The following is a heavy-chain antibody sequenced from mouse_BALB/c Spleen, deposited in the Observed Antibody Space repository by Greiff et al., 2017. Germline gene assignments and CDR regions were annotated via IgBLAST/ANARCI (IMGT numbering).Heavy chain of an antibody. Sequence: VQGVESGPGLVAPSQSLSITCTVSGFSLSRYSVHWVRQPPGKGLEWLGMIWGGGSTDYNSALKSRLSISKDNSKSQVFLKMNSLQTDDTAMYYCARKQARYDEGAWFAYWGQGTLVTVSA. J-gene: IGHJ3*01. D-gene: IGHD2-14*01. CDR3: ARKQARYDEGAWFAY. CDR1: GFSLSRYS. CDR2: IWGGGST. V-gene: IGHV2-6-4*01.